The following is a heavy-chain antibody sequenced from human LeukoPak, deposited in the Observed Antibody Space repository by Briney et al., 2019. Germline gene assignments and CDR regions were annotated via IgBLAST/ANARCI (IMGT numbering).Heavy chain of an antibody. CDR3: ATVDPLLRYFGRWFDP. D-gene: IGHD3-9*01. J-gene: IGHJ5*02. CDR1: GYTLTELS. Sequence: ASVKVSCKVSGYTLTELSMHWVRQAPGKGLEWMGGFDPEDGETIYAQKFQGRVTMTEDTSTDTAYMELSSLRSEDTAVYYCATVDPLLRYFGRWFDPWGQGTLVTVSS. V-gene: IGHV1-24*01. CDR2: FDPEDGET.